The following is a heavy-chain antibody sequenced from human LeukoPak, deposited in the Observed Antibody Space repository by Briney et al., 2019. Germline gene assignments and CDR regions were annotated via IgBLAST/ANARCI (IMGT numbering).Heavy chain of an antibody. V-gene: IGHV3-15*01. Sequence: GGSLRLSCAASGFTFSNAWMSWVRQAPGKGLEWVGRIKSKTDGGTTDYAAPVKGRFTISRDNSKNTLYLQMNSLRAEDTAVYYCAKDRSSFYYFDYWGQGTLVTVSS. J-gene: IGHJ4*02. CDR1: GFTFSNAW. CDR3: AKDRSSFYYFDY. CDR2: IKSKTDGGTT. D-gene: IGHD6-13*01.